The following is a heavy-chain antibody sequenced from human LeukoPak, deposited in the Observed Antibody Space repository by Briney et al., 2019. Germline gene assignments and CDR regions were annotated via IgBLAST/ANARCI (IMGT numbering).Heavy chain of an antibody. J-gene: IGHJ3*02. V-gene: IGHV4-61*09. CDR3: ARSSKLGYCSSSSCYGDAFDI. CDR1: GGSISRGTYY. Sequence: SQTLSLTCTVSGGSISRGTYYWSWIRQPAGKGLEWIGHIYSTGTTNYNPSLKSRVTISADTSKNQFSLKLNSVTAADTAVYYCARSSKLGYCSSSSCYGDAFDIWGLGTMVTVSS. CDR2: IYSTGTT. D-gene: IGHD2-2*01.